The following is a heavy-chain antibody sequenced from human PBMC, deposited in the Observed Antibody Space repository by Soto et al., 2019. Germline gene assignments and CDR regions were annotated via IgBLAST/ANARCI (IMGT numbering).Heavy chain of an antibody. Sequence: EVQLLESGGGLVQPGGSLSLSCAASGFTFSSYAMSWVRQAPGKGLEWVSAISGSGGSTYYADSVKGRFTISRDNSKNTLYLQMNSLRAEDTAVYYCAKDRVWGNAFDIWGQGTMVTVSS. CDR2: ISGSGGST. CDR3: AKDRVWGNAFDI. V-gene: IGHV3-23*01. CDR1: GFTFSSYA. D-gene: IGHD6-13*01. J-gene: IGHJ3*02.